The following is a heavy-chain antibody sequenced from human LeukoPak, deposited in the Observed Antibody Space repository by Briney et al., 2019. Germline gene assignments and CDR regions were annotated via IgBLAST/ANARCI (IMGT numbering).Heavy chain of an antibody. Sequence: RGSLRLSPAASGFTSRSSSMNWVRQAPGKGVEWVSSISRSSSYIYYADSVKGRCTSSRDNAKNSLYLQMNSLRAENTAVYYCARGEGTTVTTGANYWGQGTLVTVSS. CDR3: ARGEGTTVTTGANY. CDR1: GFTSRSSS. D-gene: IGHD4-17*01. J-gene: IGHJ4*02. CDR2: ISRSSSYI. V-gene: IGHV3-21*01.